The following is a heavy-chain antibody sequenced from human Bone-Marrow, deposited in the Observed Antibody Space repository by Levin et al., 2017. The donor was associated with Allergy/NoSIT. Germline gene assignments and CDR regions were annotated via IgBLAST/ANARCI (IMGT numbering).Heavy chain of an antibody. V-gene: IGHV4-59*01. CDR3: ARDQGAVDV. CDR2: IYYSGST. CDR1: GGSISSYY. J-gene: IGHJ6*04. Sequence: HSQTLSLTCTVSGGSISSYYWSWIRQPPGKGLEWIGYIYYSGSTNYNPSLKSRVTISVDTSKNQFSLKLSSVTAADTAVYYCARDQGAVDVWGKGTTVTVSS.